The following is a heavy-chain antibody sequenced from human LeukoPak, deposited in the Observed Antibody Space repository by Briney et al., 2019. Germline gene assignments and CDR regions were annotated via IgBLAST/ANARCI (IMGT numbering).Heavy chain of an antibody. CDR1: GFTFSSYE. V-gene: IGHV3-48*03. J-gene: IGHJ4*02. CDR3: ARGSLHSAYGFDY. CDR2: SSSSSSTI. Sequence: SGGSLRLSCAASGFTFSSYEVNWVRQAPGKGLEWVSHSSSSSSTIYYAGSVKGRFTIARDNAKNSVYLQMNSLRAEDTAVYYCARGSLHSAYGFDYWGQGTLVTVSS. D-gene: IGHD5-12*01.